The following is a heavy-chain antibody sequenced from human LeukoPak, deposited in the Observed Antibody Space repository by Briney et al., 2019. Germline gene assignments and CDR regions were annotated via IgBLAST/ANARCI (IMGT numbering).Heavy chain of an antibody. CDR2: IYYSGST. CDR3: ARDGSYDILTHDY. V-gene: IGHV4-39*07. J-gene: IGHJ4*02. CDR1: GGSISSSSYY. D-gene: IGHD3-9*01. Sequence: SETLSLTCTVSGGSISSSSYYWGWIRQPPGKGLEWIGSIYYSGSTYYNPSLKSRVTISVDTSKNQFSLKLSSVTAADTAVYYCARDGSYDILTHDYWGQGTLVTVSS.